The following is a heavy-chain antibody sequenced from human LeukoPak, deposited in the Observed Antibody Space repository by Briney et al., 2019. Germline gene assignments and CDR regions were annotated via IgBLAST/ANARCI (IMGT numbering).Heavy chain of an antibody. CDR2: ISGSGGST. CDR3: AKAPPSLSSPDN. D-gene: IGHD2/OR15-2a*01. CDR1: VFTFSNYV. J-gene: IGHJ4*02. V-gene: IGHV3-23*01. Sequence: GSLRLSCVASVFTFSNYVLIWVRQAPGKGLEWVSVISGSGGSTYYADSVKGRFAISRDNSKNTLFLQMNSLRAEDTAVYYCAKAPPSLSSPDNWGQGTLVTVSS.